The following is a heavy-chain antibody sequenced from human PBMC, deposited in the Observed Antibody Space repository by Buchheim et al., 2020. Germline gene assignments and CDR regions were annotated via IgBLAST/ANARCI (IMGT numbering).Heavy chain of an antibody. D-gene: IGHD6-19*01. Sequence: QVQLVQSGAEVKKPGASVKVSCKASGYTFTTYAINWVRQAPGQGLEWMGYITTYNGNTKSAQKFQGRVSMSTETSTSTAYLELKSLRFDDTAVYYCARVRYSNGWYGFDYWGQG. CDR1: GYTFTTYA. J-gene: IGHJ4*02. CDR3: ARVRYSNGWYGFDY. CDR2: ITTYNGNT. V-gene: IGHV1-18*01.